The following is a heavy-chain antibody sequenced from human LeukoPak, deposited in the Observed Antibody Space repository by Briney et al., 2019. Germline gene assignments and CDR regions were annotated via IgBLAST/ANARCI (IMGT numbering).Heavy chain of an antibody. Sequence: SVKVSCKASGGSFSSYAITWVRQAPGQGLEWMGRTIPIFGPENYAQKFQGRVTITTDESTSTSPMELSSLTSEDTAVYYCARARGSGWYPLRYWGQGTLVTVSS. D-gene: IGHD6-19*01. CDR3: ARARGSGWYPLRY. J-gene: IGHJ4*02. V-gene: IGHV1-69*05. CDR1: GGSFSSYA. CDR2: TIPIFGPE.